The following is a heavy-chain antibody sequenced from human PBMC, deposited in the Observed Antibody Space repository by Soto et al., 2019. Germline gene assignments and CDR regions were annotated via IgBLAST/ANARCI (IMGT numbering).Heavy chain of an antibody. CDR1: GGSISSYY. Sequence: SETLSLTCSVSGGSISSYYWSWIRQPPGKGLEWIGYIYYSGSTNYNPSLKSRVTISVDTSKNQFSLKLSSVTAADTALYYCPRHSGYSYGYPNWFDPWGQGTLVTVS. V-gene: IGHV4-59*01. CDR3: PRHSGYSYGYPNWFDP. J-gene: IGHJ5*02. CDR2: IYYSGST. D-gene: IGHD5-18*01.